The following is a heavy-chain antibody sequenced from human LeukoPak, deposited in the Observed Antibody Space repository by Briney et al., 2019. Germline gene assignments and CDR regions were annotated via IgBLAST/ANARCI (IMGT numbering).Heavy chain of an antibody. D-gene: IGHD5-18*01. CDR1: GYTFTSNG. Sequence: ASMKVSCKASGYTFTSNGISWVRQAPGQGLEWMGWISAYSGHTNYARDLQGRVTMTTDTAARTAYMELRSLRSDDTAMYYCAGVAGGYSYGYEDYWGQGTLVTVSS. V-gene: IGHV1-18*01. J-gene: IGHJ4*02. CDR3: AGVAGGYSYGYEDY. CDR2: ISAYSGHT.